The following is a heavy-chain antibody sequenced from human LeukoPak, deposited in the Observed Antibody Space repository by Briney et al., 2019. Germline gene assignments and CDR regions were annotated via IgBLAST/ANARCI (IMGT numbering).Heavy chain of an antibody. D-gene: IGHD3-10*01. CDR1: GGSISSY. Sequence: PSETLSLTCTVSGGSISSYWSWIRQSPGKGLEWIGYIHFSGTTNYNPSLKSRLTISIDRYRNQFSLKLSSVTAADTAIYYCVSGGIYLTKWGQGTLVTVSS. CDR2: IHFSGTT. V-gene: IGHV4-59*01. CDR3: VSGGIYLTK. J-gene: IGHJ4*02.